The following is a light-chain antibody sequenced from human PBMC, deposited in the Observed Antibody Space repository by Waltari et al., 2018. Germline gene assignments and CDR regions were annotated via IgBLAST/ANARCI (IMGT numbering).Light chain of an antibody. J-gene: IGKJ4*01. CDR3: QQRSNWPLT. Sequence: EIVLTQSPATLSLSPGERATLTCRASQSVSSYLAWYQQKPGKAPSLLLYDASNRATGIPARFSGSRSGTDFTLTISSLEPEDFAVYYCQQRSNWPLTFGGGTKVEIK. CDR1: QSVSSY. CDR2: DAS. V-gene: IGKV3-11*01.